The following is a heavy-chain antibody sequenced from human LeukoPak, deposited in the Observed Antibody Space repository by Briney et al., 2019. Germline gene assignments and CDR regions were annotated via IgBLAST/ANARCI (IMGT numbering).Heavy chain of an antibody. V-gene: IGHV4-34*01. Sequence: PSETLSLTCTVSGGSISDYYWSWIRQPPGKGLEWIGEINQSGSTNYNPSLKSRVTISVDTSKNQFSLKLSSVTAADTAVYYCARGYNYFDYWGQGTLVTVSS. D-gene: IGHD3-10*01. J-gene: IGHJ4*02. CDR1: GGSISDYY. CDR3: ARGYNYFDY. CDR2: INQSGST.